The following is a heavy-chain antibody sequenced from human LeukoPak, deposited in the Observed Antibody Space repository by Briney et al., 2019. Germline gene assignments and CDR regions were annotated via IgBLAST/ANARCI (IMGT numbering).Heavy chain of an antibody. CDR3: ARDVWAFGSGRNYYYYYMDV. D-gene: IGHD3-10*01. Sequence: GSLRLSCAASGFTFSSYTMNWVRQAPGKGLEWVSSISTSGTYIYYADSVKGRFTISTDNAKNSLYLQMNSLRAEDTAVYYCARDVWAFGSGRNYYYYYMDVWGKGTTVTVSS. CDR2: ISTSGTYI. J-gene: IGHJ6*03. V-gene: IGHV3-21*01. CDR1: GFTFSSYT.